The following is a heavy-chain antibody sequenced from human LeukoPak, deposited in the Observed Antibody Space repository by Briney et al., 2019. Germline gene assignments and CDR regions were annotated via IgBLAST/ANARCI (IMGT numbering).Heavy chain of an antibody. D-gene: IGHD4-17*01. CDR3: ARVVHDYGDTNWFDP. Sequence: PSQTLSLTCTVSGGSISSGGYYWSWIRQPPGKGLEWIGYIYHSGSTYYNPSLKSRVTISVDRSKDQFSLKLSSVTAADTAVYYCARVVHDYGDTNWFDPWGQGTLVTVSS. J-gene: IGHJ5*02. CDR1: GGSISSGGYY. V-gene: IGHV4-30-2*01. CDR2: IYHSGST.